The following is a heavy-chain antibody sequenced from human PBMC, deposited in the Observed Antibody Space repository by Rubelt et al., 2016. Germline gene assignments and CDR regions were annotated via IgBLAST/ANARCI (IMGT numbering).Heavy chain of an antibody. CDR2: INHGGST. J-gene: IGHJ6*02. V-gene: IGHV4-34*01. CDR3: ARRPDGLDV. CDR1: GGSFSGYY. Sequence: QVQLQQWGAGLLKPSETLSLTCAVYGGSFSGYYWSWIRQPPGKGLEWIGEINHGGSTNYNPSLKGRVSISVDTSKNQFSLGLTSVAAADTAVYYCARRPDGLDVWGQGTTVTVS.